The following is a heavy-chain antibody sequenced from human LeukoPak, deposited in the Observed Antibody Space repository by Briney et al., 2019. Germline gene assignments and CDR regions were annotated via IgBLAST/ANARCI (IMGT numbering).Heavy chain of an antibody. J-gene: IGHJ4*02. D-gene: IGHD2-2*01. V-gene: IGHV3-21*01. Sequence: GGSLRLSCAASGFTFSSYSMNWVRQAPGKGLEWVSSISSSSSYIYYADSVKGRFTISRDNAKNSLYLQMNSLRAEDTAVYYCARWVVVPAAPFDYWGQGTLVTVSS. CDR3: ARWVVVPAAPFDY. CDR2: ISSSSSYI. CDR1: GFTFSSYS.